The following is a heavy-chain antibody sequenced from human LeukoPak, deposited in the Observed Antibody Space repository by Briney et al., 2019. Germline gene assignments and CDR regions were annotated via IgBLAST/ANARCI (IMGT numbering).Heavy chain of an antibody. V-gene: IGHV3-23*01. Sequence: GGSLRLSCAASGFTFSSYAMSWVRQAPGKGLEWVSAISGGGGSTNYADSEKGRLTISRDNSKNTLYLQMNSLRAEDTAVYYCAKGPSGGYSFDYWGQGTLVTVSS. J-gene: IGHJ4*02. CDR2: ISGGGGST. CDR3: AKGPSGGYSFDY. D-gene: IGHD5-18*01. CDR1: GFTFSSYA.